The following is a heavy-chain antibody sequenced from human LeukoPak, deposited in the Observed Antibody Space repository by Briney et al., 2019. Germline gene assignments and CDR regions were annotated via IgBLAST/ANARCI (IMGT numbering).Heavy chain of an antibody. Sequence: PGRSLRLSCAASGFTFRNHGMPWIRQVPGKGLEWVAVIWYDGSNQNYADSAKGRFTISRDNSKNTLYLQMDSLRAEDTAVYYCARDYADYVGFFFFDHWGQGTLVTVSS. CDR2: IWYDGSNQ. CDR3: ARDYADYVGFFFFDH. D-gene: IGHD4-17*01. J-gene: IGHJ4*02. CDR1: GFTFRNHG. V-gene: IGHV3-33*01.